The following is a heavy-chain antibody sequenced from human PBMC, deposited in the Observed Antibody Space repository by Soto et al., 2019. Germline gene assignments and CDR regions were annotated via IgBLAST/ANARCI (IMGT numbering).Heavy chain of an antibody. CDR3: AHLYWAASGTRYYFDY. CDR2: IYWDDAK. CDR1: GFSFTTDGMG. J-gene: IGHJ4*02. D-gene: IGHD6-13*01. Sequence: QITLKESGPTLVKPTQTLTLTCTFSGFSFTTDGMGVGWIRQPPGKALEWLALIYWDDAKRYSPALKSRLTTTKDASRNQVLLTLTNMDPADTATYYSAHLYWAASGTRYYFDYWGQGTLVTVSS. V-gene: IGHV2-5*02.